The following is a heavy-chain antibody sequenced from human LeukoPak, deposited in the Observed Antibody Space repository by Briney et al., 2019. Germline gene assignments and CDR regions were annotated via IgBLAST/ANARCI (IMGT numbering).Heavy chain of an antibody. CDR1: GLTFSTSN. CDR3: ARDGLAIAARSGDDY. CDR2: ISSDGNTM. V-gene: IGHV3-48*04. Sequence: GGSLRLSCAASGLTFSTSNINWVRQAPGKGLEWVSYISSDGNTMYYANSVKGRFTISRDNAKNSLYLQMNSLRAEDTAVYYCARDGLAIAARSGDDYWGQGTLVTVSS. D-gene: IGHD6-6*01. J-gene: IGHJ4*02.